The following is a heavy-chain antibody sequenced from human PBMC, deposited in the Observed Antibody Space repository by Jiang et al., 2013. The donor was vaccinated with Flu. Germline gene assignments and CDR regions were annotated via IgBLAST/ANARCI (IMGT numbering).Heavy chain of an antibody. CDR1: GGSISSSNYY. Sequence: LLKPSETLSLTCTVSGGSISSSNYYWGWIRQPPGRGLEWIGSVYYSGTAYKNPSLKSRVTISVDTSKNQFSLKLNSVTAADTAVYYCATLRLWGHEGYFDLWGRGTLVTVSS. CDR2: VYYSGTA. V-gene: IGHV4-39*01. CDR3: ATLRLWGHEGYFDL. J-gene: IGHJ2*01. D-gene: IGHD5-18*01.